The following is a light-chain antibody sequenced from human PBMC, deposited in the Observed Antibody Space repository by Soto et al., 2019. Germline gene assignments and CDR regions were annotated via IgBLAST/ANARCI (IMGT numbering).Light chain of an antibody. V-gene: IGLV2-14*01. CDR1: SSDIGPYNY. Sequence: QSVLTQPASVSGSPGQPITISCIGTSSDIGPYNYVSWYQQHPDKAPKLILYEVTNRPSGASDRFSGSKSGNAAFLTISGLQAEDEADYYCSSYSSSATPYVFGTGTKVTVL. CDR2: EVT. J-gene: IGLJ1*01. CDR3: SSYSSSATPYV.